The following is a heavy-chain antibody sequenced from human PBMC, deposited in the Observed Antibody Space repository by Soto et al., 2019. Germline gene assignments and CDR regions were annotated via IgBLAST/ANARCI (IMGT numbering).Heavy chain of an antibody. D-gene: IGHD6-13*01. J-gene: IGHJ6*02. CDR1: GGCLMISSND. CDR2: IYYSGST. Sequence: ESLETTCTVSGGCLMISSNDLAWIRQPPGKWLGWIGGIYYSGSTYYNPSLKSRVTISVDTSKNQFSLKLSSVTAAATAVYYCAKRFDSSSWLGYYYYYGMDVWGQGTKVTVYS. CDR3: AKRFDSSSWLGYYYYYGMDV. V-gene: IGHV4-39*01.